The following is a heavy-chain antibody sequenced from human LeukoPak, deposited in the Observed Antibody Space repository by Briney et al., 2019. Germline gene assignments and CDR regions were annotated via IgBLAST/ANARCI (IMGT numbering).Heavy chain of an antibody. CDR1: GGSISSGSYY. Sequence: SETLSLTCTVSGGSISSGSYYWSWLRPPAGKGLEWIGRIYTSGTTNYNPSLKSRVTISVDTSKNQFSLKLSSVTAADTAVYYCARKSSAYPFDHWGQGTLVTVSS. CDR3: ARKSSAYPFDH. V-gene: IGHV4-61*02. CDR2: IYTSGTT. J-gene: IGHJ4*02. D-gene: IGHD3-3*01.